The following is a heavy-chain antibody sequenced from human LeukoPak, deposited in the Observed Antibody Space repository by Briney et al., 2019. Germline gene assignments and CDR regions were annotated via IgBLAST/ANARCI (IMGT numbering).Heavy chain of an antibody. CDR1: GFTFSSYE. D-gene: IGHD3-10*01. J-gene: IGHJ5*02. CDR2: ISSSDSTI. Sequence: GGSLRLSCAASGFTFSSYEMNWVRQAPGKGLEWVSYISSSDSTIYYADSVKGRFTISRDNAKNSLYLQMNSLRAEDTAVYYCARTGYYGSGSYYTNWFDPWGQGTLVTVSS. V-gene: IGHV3-48*03. CDR3: ARTGYYGSGSYYTNWFDP.